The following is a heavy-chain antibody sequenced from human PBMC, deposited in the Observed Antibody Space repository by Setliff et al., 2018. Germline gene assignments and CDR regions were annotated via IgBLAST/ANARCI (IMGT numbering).Heavy chain of an antibody. CDR1: GGSFSGYY. V-gene: IGHV4-34*12. CDR3: ARSFSRREKFLLDY. CDR2: IIHSGST. J-gene: IGHJ4*02. Sequence: SETLSLTCAVYGGSFSGYYWSRIRQPPGKRLEWIGEIIHSGSTNYNPSLKSRVTISMDTSKNQFSLKVSSVTAADTGVYYCARSFSRREKFLLDYWGQGALVTVSS.